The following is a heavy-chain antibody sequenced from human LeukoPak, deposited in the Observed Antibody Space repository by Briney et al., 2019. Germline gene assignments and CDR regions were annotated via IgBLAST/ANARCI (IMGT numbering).Heavy chain of an antibody. Sequence: ASVKVSCKASGYTFTGYYMHWVRQAPGQGLEWMGWINPNSGGTNYAQKFQGRVTMTRDTSISTAYMELSRLRSDDTAVYYCARDGSGSYYSYNWFDPWGQGTLVTVSS. D-gene: IGHD3-10*01. CDR2: INPNSGGT. CDR3: ARDGSGSYYSYNWFDP. J-gene: IGHJ5*02. V-gene: IGHV1-2*02. CDR1: GYTFTGYY.